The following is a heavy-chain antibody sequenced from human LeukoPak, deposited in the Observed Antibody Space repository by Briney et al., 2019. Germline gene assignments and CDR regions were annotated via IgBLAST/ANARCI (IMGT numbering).Heavy chain of an antibody. V-gene: IGHV4-34*01. CDR3: ARNGYCTNGVCSNIYSYYYMDV. CDR2: INHSGST. J-gene: IGHJ6*03. D-gene: IGHD2-8*01. Sequence: PSETLSLTCTVSGGSISGYYWSWIRQPPGKGLEWIGEINHSGSTNYNPSLKSRATISIDTSKHWFSLKLNSVTAADTAVYYCARNGYCTNGVCSNIYSYYYMDVWGKGTTVTVSS. CDR1: GGSISGYY.